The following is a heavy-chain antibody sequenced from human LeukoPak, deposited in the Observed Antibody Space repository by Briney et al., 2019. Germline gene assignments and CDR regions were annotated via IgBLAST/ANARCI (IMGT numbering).Heavy chain of an antibody. CDR2: MNPNSGNT. Sequence: GASVKVSCKASGYTFTSYDINWARQATGQGLEWMGWMNPNSGNTGYAQKFQGRVTMARDTSIGTIYMELSRLTSDDTAVYFCGRDGNFDYWGQGTPVTVSS. J-gene: IGHJ4*02. CDR3: GRDGNFDY. D-gene: IGHD1-1*01. V-gene: IGHV1-8*01. CDR1: GYTFTSYD.